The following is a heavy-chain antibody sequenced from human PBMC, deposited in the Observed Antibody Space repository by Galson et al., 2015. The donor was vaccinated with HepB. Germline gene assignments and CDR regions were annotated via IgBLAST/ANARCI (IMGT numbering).Heavy chain of an antibody. J-gene: IGHJ3*02. Sequence: SLRLSCAASAFTFSNAWMSWVRQAPGKGLEWVGRIRSKTDGGTTDYAAPVKGRFTISRDDSKNTLYLQMNSLKTEDTGVYYCTTINTGALDIWGQGTRVTVSS. CDR1: AFTFSNAW. D-gene: IGHD4-17*01. CDR3: TTINTGALDI. CDR2: IRSKTDGGTT. V-gene: IGHV3-15*01.